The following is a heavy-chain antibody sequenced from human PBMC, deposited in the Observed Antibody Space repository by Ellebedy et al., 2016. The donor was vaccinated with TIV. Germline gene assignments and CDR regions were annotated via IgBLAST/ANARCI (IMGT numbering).Heavy chain of an antibody. Sequence: PGGSLRLSCAVSGFPFSSYNMSWVRQAPGKGLEWVAHIKTDGSETYYVDSVKGRFTISRENAKNALFLQMDGLRVDDSAVYYCVGFGVFNLWGQGAPVTVSS. D-gene: IGHD3-3*01. J-gene: IGHJ5*02. CDR3: VGFGVFNL. CDR1: GFPFSSYN. CDR2: IKTDGSET. V-gene: IGHV3-7*01.